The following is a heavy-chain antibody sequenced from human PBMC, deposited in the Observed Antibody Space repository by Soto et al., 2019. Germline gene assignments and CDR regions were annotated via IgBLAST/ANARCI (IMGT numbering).Heavy chain of an antibody. J-gene: IGHJ4*02. CDR1: GFTFDDYG. V-gene: IGHV3-20*04. Sequence: EVQLGESGGGVVRPGGSLRLSCAASGFTFDDYGMSWVRQAPGKRLEWGSGINRNGGSTGYADSVNGRFTISRDNAKNSLDLQMNSLSAAATALYYCAREGCSGGSCYSYWGQGTLFTVSS. D-gene: IGHD2-15*01. CDR2: INRNGGST. CDR3: AREGCSGGSCYSY.